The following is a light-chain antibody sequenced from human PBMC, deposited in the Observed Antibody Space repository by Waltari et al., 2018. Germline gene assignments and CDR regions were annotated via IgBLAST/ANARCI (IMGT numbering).Light chain of an antibody. V-gene: IGLV2-8*01. CDR1: SNDVGAHSH. CDR3: SSYTGINTVV. J-gene: IGLJ2*01. Sequence: QSALTQPPSASGSPGQSVTISCTGTSNDVGAHSHVFWYQQHPGKAPKLMIYEVSPRPSGVPDRFSGSKSGNTASLTVSGLQAEDEADYYCSSYTGINTVVFGGGTKLTVL. CDR2: EVS.